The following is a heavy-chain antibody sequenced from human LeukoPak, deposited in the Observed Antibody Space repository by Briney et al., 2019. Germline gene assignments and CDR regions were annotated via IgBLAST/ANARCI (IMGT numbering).Heavy chain of an antibody. CDR3: ARARLYGSGSYYRY. D-gene: IGHD3-10*01. CDR2: IILIFGTA. V-gene: IGHV1-69*05. Sequence: GSSVKVSCKASGGTFSSYAISWVRQAPGQGLEWMGGIILIFGTANYAQKFQGRVTITTDESTSTAYMELSSLRSEDTAVYYCARARLYGSGSYYRYWGQGTLVTVSS. J-gene: IGHJ4*02. CDR1: GGTFSSYA.